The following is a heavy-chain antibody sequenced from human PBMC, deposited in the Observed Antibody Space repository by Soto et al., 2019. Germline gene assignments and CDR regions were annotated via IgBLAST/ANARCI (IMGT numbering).Heavy chain of an antibody. J-gene: IGHJ6*02. CDR3: ARGGFYYYGMDV. CDR2: IYYSGST. CDR1: GGSISSGDYY. Sequence: SETLSLTCTVSGGSISSGDYYWSWIRQPPGKGLEWIGYIYYSGSTYYNASFKSRVTISVDTSKNQFSLKLSSVTAAHTAVYYCARGGFYYYGMDVWGQGTTVTASS. V-gene: IGHV4-30-4*08.